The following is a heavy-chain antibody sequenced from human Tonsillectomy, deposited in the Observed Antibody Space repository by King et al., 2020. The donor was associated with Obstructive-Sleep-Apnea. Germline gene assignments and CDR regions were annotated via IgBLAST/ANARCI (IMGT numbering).Heavy chain of an antibody. CDR3: ARAVDGSGSYSYYYNAMDV. D-gene: IGHD3-10*01. CDR2: IYYSGST. CDR1: GGSINSVGYY. Sequence: VQLQESGPGLVKPSQTLSLTCTVSGGSINSVGYYWTWIRQHPGKGLEWIGYIYYSGSTYYNPSLKSRVTISVDTSKNQFSLRRSSVTAADTAVYYCARAVDGSGSYSYYYNAMDVWGQGTTVTVSS. V-gene: IGHV4-31*03. J-gene: IGHJ6*02.